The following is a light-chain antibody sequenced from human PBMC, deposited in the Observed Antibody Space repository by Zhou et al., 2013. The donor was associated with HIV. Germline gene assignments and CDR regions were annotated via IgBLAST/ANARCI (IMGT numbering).Light chain of an antibody. CDR2: DAS. CDR3: QQSYSTLPYT. J-gene: IGKJ2*01. V-gene: IGKV1-39*01. Sequence: DIQMTQIPSTLSASVGDRVTITCRASQGISTYLAWYRLKLGTAPDLLIYDASTLQVGVPSRFSASGSGTVFILTISDLQPEDFATYYCQQSYSTLPYTFGQGTKLEIK. CDR1: QGISTY.